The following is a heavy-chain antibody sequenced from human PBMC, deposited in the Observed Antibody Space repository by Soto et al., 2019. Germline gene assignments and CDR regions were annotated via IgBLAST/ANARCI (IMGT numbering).Heavy chain of an antibody. Sequence: PGGSLRLSCAVSGFTFSSYAMTWVRQAPGEGLEWVSTISTTGIATYYADSVKGRFTISRDNSKNTLYLQMNSLRAEDTAVYYCAKETLSSTNAYNYYYYGMDVWGQGTTVTVS. CDR3: AKETLSSTNAYNYYYYGMDV. D-gene: IGHD2-2*01. V-gene: IGHV3-23*01. CDR2: ISTTGIAT. J-gene: IGHJ6*02. CDR1: GFTFSSYA.